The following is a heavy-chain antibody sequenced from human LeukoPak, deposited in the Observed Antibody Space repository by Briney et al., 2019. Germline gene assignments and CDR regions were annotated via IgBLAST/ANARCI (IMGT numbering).Heavy chain of an antibody. J-gene: IGHJ4*02. CDR2: IDPYETPTTT. CDR3: VKDHTGKEDK. Sequence: GGSLRLSCAASGFTFGSFWMHWVRQVPGKGLVWVSRIDPYETPTTTTYADSVRGRFTISRDNAKNTLYVQMNSLRVEDTAVYYCVKDHTGKEDKWGQGTLVTVSS. CDR1: GFTFGSFW. D-gene: IGHD1-1*01. V-gene: IGHV3-74*03.